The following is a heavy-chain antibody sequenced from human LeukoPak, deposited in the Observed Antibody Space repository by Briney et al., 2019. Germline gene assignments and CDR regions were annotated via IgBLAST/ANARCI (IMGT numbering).Heavy chain of an antibody. J-gene: IGHJ4*02. V-gene: IGHV4-34*01. CDR2: INHSGST. D-gene: IGHD4-17*01. CDR1: GGSFSGYY. CDR3: ARGSKDDYGDYGAWFFDY. Sequence: SETLSLTCAVDGGSFSGYYWSWIRQPPGKGLEWIGEINHSGSTNYNPSLKSRVTISVDTSKNQFSLKLSSVTAADTAVYYCARGSKDDYGDYGAWFFDYWGQGTLVTVSS.